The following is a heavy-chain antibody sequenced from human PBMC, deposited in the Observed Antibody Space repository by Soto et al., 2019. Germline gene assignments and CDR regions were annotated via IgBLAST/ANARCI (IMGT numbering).Heavy chain of an antibody. Sequence: SVKVSCTASRCRFSSFGIKWVRHAPGQGLEWMGRIIPNYGVPNYAQNFQGRVTFKVDASTNTAHMDLSGLRFEDKAVYYCEKAGSIDINRGAYDIWGQGTMVTVSS. V-gene: IGHV1-69*13. CDR1: RCRFSSFG. CDR2: IIPNYGVP. CDR3: EKAGSIDINRGAYDI. J-gene: IGHJ3*02. D-gene: IGHD1-26*01.